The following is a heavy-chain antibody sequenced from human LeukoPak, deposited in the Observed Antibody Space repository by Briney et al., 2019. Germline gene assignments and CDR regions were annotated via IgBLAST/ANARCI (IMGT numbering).Heavy chain of an antibody. Sequence: GGSLRLSCAASGFTFSTYAINWVRQVPGKGLEWVGQTVSEIDGGTTDYATPVKGRFTISRDDSKSTLYLQMNSLKIEDTAVYYCTTDEDWNYARKDVWGQGATVIVSS. CDR3: TTDEDWNYARKDV. D-gene: IGHD1-7*01. CDR1: GFTFSTYA. J-gene: IGHJ6*02. CDR2: TVSEIDGGTT. V-gene: IGHV3-15*04.